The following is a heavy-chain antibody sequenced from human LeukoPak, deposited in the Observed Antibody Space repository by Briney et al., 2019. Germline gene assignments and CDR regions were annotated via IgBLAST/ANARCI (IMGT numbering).Heavy chain of an antibody. Sequence: GGSLRLSCAASGFTFSTYAMHWVRQAPGKGLEWVAVTSYDGSNSYYADSVKGRFTISRDNSENTLYLQMDSLRTEDTAVYYCAKHYRSRYYYANSVYDYWGQGTLVTVSS. CDR3: AKHYRSRYYYANSVYDY. D-gene: IGHD3-22*01. CDR2: TSYDGSNS. V-gene: IGHV3-30*18. J-gene: IGHJ4*02. CDR1: GFTFSTYA.